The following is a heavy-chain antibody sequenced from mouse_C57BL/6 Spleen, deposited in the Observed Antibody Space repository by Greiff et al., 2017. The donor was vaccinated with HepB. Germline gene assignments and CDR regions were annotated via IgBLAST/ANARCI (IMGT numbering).Heavy chain of an antibody. CDR2: ISDGGSYT. CDR1: GFTFSSYA. V-gene: IGHV5-4*01. CDR3: ARDRGLTGRSYCYCDV. D-gene: IGHD4-1*01. Sequence: EVQGVESGGGLVKPGGSLKLSCAASGFTFSSYAMSWVRQTPEKRLEWVATISDGGSYTYYPDNVKGRFTISRDNAKNNLYLQMSHLKSEDTAMYYCARDRGLTGRSYCYCDVWGTGTTVTVSS. J-gene: IGHJ1*03.